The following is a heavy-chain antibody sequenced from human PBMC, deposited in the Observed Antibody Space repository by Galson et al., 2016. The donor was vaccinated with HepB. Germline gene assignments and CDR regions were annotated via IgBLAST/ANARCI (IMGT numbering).Heavy chain of an antibody. CDR3: ARIHLNALSGRPDAFDV. CDR1: GFSLSSARMG. D-gene: IGHD1-26*01. CDR2: IFWNDEE. J-gene: IGHJ3*01. Sequence: PALVKPTQTLTLTCIASGFSLSSARMGVSWIRQPPGKALEWLAQIFWNDEESYSTSLESRLTISRDTSKNQVVLSMTNMDPVDTATYYCARIHLNALSGRPDAFDVWGQGTVVIVSS. V-gene: IGHV2-26*02.